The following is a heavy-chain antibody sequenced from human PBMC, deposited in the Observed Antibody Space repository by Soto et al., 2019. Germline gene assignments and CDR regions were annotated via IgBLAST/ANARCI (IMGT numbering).Heavy chain of an antibody. CDR1: GGPLSSSSYY. V-gene: IGHV4-39*07. D-gene: IGHD5-18*01. CDR2: IYYSGST. J-gene: IGHJ4*02. CDR3: ARANSYGTPASDY. Sequence: PSETLSLTCTVSGGPLSSSSYYWGWIRQPPGKGLEWIGSIYYSGSTYYNPSLKSRVTISVDTSKNQFSLKLSSVTAADTAVYYCARANSYGTPASDYWGQGTLVTVS.